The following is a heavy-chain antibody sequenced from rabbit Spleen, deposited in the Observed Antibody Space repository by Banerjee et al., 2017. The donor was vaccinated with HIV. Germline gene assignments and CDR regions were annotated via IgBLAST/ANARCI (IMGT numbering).Heavy chain of an antibody. D-gene: IGHD8-1*01. V-gene: IGHV1S45*01. CDR3: ARRDHFNGGGGSYFAL. Sequence: QEQLVESGGGLVQPEGSLTLTCTASGFAFNSVYDMCWVRQAPGKGLEWIGYIYSTIDYTYYATWAKGRLTISKTSSTTVTLQMTSLTVADTATYFCARRDHFNGGGGSYFALWGPGTLVTVS. CDR1: GFAFNSVYD. J-gene: IGHJ6*01. CDR2: IYSTIDYT.